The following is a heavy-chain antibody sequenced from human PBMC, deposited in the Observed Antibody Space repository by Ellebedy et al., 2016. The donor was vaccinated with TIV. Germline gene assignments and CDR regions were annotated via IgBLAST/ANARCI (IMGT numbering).Heavy chain of an antibody. CDR1: GGTFSSST. D-gene: IGHD5-12*01. CDR3: ARVFAYSDYGMDV. J-gene: IGHJ6*02. V-gene: IGHV1-69*06. Sequence: SVKVSXXASGGTFSSSTISWVRQAPGQGLEWMGQIIPVLGTTNYAQKFQGRVTITADKSTSTAYMELSSLRSEDTAVYYCARVFAYSDYGMDVWGQGTTVTVSS. CDR2: IIPVLGTT.